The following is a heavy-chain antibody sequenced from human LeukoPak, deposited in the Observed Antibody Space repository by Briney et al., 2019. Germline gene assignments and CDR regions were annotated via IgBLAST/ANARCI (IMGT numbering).Heavy chain of an antibody. D-gene: IGHD1-26*01. CDR1: GFTFSSYA. CDR2: ISGSGGGT. CDR3: EKYLGRCRNNCFDY. J-gene: IGHJ4*02. V-gene: IGHV3-23*01. Sequence: GGSLSLSCTASGFTFSSYALSWVRQAPEKGLEWVSTISGSGGGTYYADSVKGRFTISRDDSKNTLYLQMNSLRAEDTAVYYCEKYLGRCRNNCFDYWGQGTLVTVSS.